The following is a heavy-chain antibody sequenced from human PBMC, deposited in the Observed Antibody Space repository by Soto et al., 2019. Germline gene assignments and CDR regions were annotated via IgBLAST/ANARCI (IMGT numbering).Heavy chain of an antibody. CDR1: GYTLSGYG. J-gene: IGHJ5*02. D-gene: IGHD6-13*01. V-gene: IGHV1-3*01. CDR2: INAANGDT. CDR3: VRRHVSATGIDWFDP. Sequence: VASVKGYCKGSGYTLSGYGIHWVLQEPGQRLEWMGWINAANGDTKYSPKFQGRVTITRDTSASTAYMELSSLRSEDTAVYYCVRRHVSATGIDWFDPWGQGTLVTV.